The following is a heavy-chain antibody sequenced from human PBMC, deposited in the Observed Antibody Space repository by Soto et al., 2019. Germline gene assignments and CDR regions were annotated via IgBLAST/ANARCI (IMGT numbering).Heavy chain of an antibody. CDR2: ISSSSTI. CDR1: GFTFSSYS. V-gene: IGHV3-48*04. J-gene: IGHJ4*02. D-gene: IGHD2-21*02. Sequence: GGSLRLSCAASGFTFSSYSMNWVRQAPGKGLEWVSYISSSSTIYYADSVKGRFTISRDNAKNSLYLQMNSLRAEDTAVYYCAREGGLGVTSYYFDYWGQGTLVTVSS. CDR3: AREGGLGVTSYYFDY.